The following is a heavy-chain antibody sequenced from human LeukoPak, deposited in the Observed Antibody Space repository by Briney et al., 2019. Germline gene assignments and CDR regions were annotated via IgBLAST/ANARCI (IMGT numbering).Heavy chain of an antibody. CDR1: GYTFTSYY. D-gene: IGHD5-24*01. CDR2: INPSGGST. V-gene: IGHV1-46*01. J-gene: IGHJ4*02. Sequence: ASVKVSCKASGYTFTSYYMHWVRQAPGQGLEWMGIINPSGGSTSYAQKFQGRVTMTRDMSTSTVYMELSSLRSEDTAVYYCARDRRDGYNEYYFAYWGQGTLVTVSS. CDR3: ARDRRDGYNEYYFAY.